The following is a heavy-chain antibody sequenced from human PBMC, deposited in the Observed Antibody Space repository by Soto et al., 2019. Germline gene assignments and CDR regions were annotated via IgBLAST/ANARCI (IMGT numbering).Heavy chain of an antibody. J-gene: IGHJ3*02. D-gene: IGHD6-13*01. Sequence: GGSLRLSCAASGFTFSDYYMSWIRQAPGQGLEWVSYISSSGSTIYYADSVKGRFTISRDNAKNSLYLQMNSLRAEDTAVYYCARDYSPAIAAVGKDAFDIWGQGTMVTVSS. CDR3: ARDYSPAIAAVGKDAFDI. V-gene: IGHV3-11*01. CDR1: GFTFSDYY. CDR2: ISSSGSTI.